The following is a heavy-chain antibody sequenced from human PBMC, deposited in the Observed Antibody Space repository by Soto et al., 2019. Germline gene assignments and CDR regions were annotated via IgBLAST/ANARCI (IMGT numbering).Heavy chain of an antibody. CDR2: INHSGST. J-gene: IGHJ4*02. D-gene: IGHD6-13*01. Sequence: PSETLSLTCAVYGGSFSGYYWSWIRQPPGKGLEWIGEINHSGSTNYNPSLKSRVTISVDTSKNQISLSLSSVTAADTAVYYCVRGGGSSWWMAIHDYWGQGTLVTVSS. CDR3: VRGGGSSWWMAIHDY. V-gene: IGHV4-34*01. CDR1: GGSFSGYY.